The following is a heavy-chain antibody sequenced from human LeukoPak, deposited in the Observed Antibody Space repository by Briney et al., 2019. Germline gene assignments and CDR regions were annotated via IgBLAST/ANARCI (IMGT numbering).Heavy chain of an antibody. CDR1: GYTFTSYY. CDR2: INPSGGST. V-gene: IGHV1-46*01. Sequence: ASVKVSCKASGYTFTSYYMYWVRQAPGQGLEWMGIINPSGGSTSYAQKFQGRVTITADESTSTAYMELSSLRSEDTAVYYCARNDKWPTSRGGSHNWFDPWGQGTLVTVSS. CDR3: ARNDKWPTSRGGSHNWFDP. D-gene: IGHD1-1*01. J-gene: IGHJ5*02.